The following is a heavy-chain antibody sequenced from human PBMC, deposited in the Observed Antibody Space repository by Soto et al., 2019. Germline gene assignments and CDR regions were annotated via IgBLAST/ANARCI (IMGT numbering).Heavy chain of an antibody. V-gene: IGHV3-23*01. CDR2: ISGSGGST. CDR1: GFTFSSYA. J-gene: IGHJ4*02. Sequence: GGSLRLSCAASGFTFSSYAMSWVRQAPGKGLEWVSAISGSGGSTYYADSVKGRFTISRDNSKNTLYLQMNSLRAEDTAVYYCALINWGSGGVDYWGQGTLVTVSS. CDR3: ALINWGSGGVDY. D-gene: IGHD7-27*01.